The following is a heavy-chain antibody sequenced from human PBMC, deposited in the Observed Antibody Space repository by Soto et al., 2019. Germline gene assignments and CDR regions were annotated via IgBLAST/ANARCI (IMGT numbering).Heavy chain of an antibody. V-gene: IGHV4-59*01. D-gene: IGHD1-26*01. Sequence: QVQLQESRPGLVKPSETLSLTCTVSADSISSYYWSWIRQPPGKGLEWIGYIYRSGSANYNPSLQSRVTISVDTSKNQISLKLSSVTAADTAVYYCARDAPYLLDAFEVWGQGTVVTVSS. CDR2: IYRSGSA. CDR3: ARDAPYLLDAFEV. J-gene: IGHJ3*01. CDR1: ADSISSYY.